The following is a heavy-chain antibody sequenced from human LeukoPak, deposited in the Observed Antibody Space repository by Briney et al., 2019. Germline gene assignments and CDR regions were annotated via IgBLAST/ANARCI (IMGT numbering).Heavy chain of an antibody. CDR3: ARTAAAVAFDI. V-gene: IGHV3-11*06. CDR1: GFTFSDYY. D-gene: IGHD6-13*01. J-gene: IGHJ3*02. Sequence: GGSLRLSCAASGFTFSDYYMSWIRQAPGRGLEWVSYISSSSSYTNYADSVKGRFTISRDNAKNSLYLQMNSLRAEDTAVYYCARTAAAVAFDIWGQGTMVTVSS. CDR2: ISSSSSYT.